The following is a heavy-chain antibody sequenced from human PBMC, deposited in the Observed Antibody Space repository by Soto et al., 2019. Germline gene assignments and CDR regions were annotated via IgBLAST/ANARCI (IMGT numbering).Heavy chain of an antibody. CDR3: ARGSRWELAGGMDV. V-gene: IGHV3-11*01. CDR2: ISSSGSTI. J-gene: IGHJ6*02. Sequence: QVQLVESGGGLVQPGGSLRLSCAASGFTFSDYSMSWIRQAPGKGLEWVSYISSSGSTIYYADSVKGRFTISWDNAKNSLYLQKISLRAEDTAVYYWARGSRWELAGGMDVWGRGTTVTVSS. CDR1: GFTFSDYS. D-gene: IGHD1-26*01.